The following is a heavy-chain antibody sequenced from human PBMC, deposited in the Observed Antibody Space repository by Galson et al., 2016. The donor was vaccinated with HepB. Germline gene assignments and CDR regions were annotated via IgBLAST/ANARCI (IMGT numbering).Heavy chain of an antibody. CDR3: ARRVRQGHDYFDD. D-gene: IGHD3-22*01. Sequence: ETLSLTCTVSGGSISPFFWSWIRQPPGKGLEYIGFVYYSGTTYYDPSLWGRVTMSVDASKNQFSLKVTSVTAADTAVYFCARRVRQGHDYFDDWGQGSLVTVSS. J-gene: IGHJ4*02. V-gene: IGHV4-59*08. CDR2: VYYSGTT. CDR1: GGSISPFF.